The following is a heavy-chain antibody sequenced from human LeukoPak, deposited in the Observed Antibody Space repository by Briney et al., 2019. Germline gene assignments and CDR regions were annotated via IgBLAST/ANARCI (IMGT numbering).Heavy chain of an antibody. CDR2: IHHTGST. CDR1: GDSISSQSW. CDR3: ARKGLRHGYVPLDY. Sequence: SETLSLTCAVSGDSISSQSWWSWVRQPPGKGLEWIGEIHHTGSTNYNPSLKSRVTIAVDKSKDQFSLKLTPMTAADTAVYYCARKGLRHGYVPLDYWGQGILVTVSS. V-gene: IGHV4-4*02. J-gene: IGHJ4*02. D-gene: IGHD3-22*01.